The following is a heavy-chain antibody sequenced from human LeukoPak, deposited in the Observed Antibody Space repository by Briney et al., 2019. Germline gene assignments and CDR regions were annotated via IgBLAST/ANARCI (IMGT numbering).Heavy chain of an antibody. CDR2: IWYDGSNK. Sequence: GGSLRLSCAASGFTFSSYGMHWVRQAPGKGLEWVAVIWYDGSNKYYADSVKGRFTISRDNSKNTLYLQMNSLRCEDTAVYYCARDPARTIFGVVIPIYNWFDPWGQGTLVTVSS. CDR3: ARDPARTIFGVVIPIYNWFDP. V-gene: IGHV3-33*01. CDR1: GFTFSSYG. J-gene: IGHJ5*02. D-gene: IGHD3-3*01.